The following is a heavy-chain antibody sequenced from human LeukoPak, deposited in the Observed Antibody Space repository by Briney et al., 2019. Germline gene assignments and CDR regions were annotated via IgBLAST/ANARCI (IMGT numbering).Heavy chain of an antibody. CDR1: GFTVSSNY. Sequence: GGSLRLSCAASGFTVSSNYMSWVRQAPGKGLEWVSVIYSGGSTYYADSVKGRFTISRDNSKNTLYLQMNSLRAEDTAVYYCGKNRYSGSLSPFDIWGQGTMVTVSS. D-gene: IGHD1-26*01. CDR3: GKNRYSGSLSPFDI. J-gene: IGHJ3*02. CDR2: IYSGGST. V-gene: IGHV3-53*01.